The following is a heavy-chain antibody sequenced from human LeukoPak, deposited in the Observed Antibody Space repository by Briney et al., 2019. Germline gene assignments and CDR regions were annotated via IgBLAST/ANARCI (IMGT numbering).Heavy chain of an antibody. CDR2: ISSSGSTI. D-gene: IGHD5-18*01. Sequence: GGSLRLSCAVSGFTFSDYYMSWIRQAPGKGLEWVSYISSSGSTIYYADSVKGRFTISRDNTKNSLSLQMNSLRAEDTAVYYCAREGYSNGPPTPFVDYWGQGTLVTVSS. CDR1: GFTFSDYY. V-gene: IGHV3-11*01. CDR3: AREGYSNGPPTPFVDY. J-gene: IGHJ4*02.